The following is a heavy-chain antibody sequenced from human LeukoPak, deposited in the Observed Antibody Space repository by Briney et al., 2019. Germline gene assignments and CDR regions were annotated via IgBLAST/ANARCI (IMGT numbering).Heavy chain of an antibody. D-gene: IGHD3-16*01. J-gene: IGHJ4*02. CDR1: GGSFSSVNNY. CDR3: ARINDGGYAYYFDY. V-gene: IGHV4-61*02. CDR2: IYTSGST. Sequence: SQTLSLTCTVSGGSFSSVNNYWSWIRQPAGKGLEWIGRIYTSGSTNYNPSLKSRVTISVDTSKNQFSLKLTSVTAADTAVYYCARINDGGYAYYFDYWGQGSLVTVSS.